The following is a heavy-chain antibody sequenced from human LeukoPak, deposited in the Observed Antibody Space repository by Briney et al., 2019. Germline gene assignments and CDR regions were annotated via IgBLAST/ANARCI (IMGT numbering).Heavy chain of an antibody. D-gene: IGHD3-10*01. J-gene: IGHJ3*02. V-gene: IGHV3-48*01. CDR3: AREKALLWFGELPPRAFDI. CDR1: GFTFSSYS. CDR2: ISSSSTTI. Sequence: PGGSLRLSCAASGFTFSSYSMMWVRQAPGKGLEWVSYISSSSTTIHYADSVKGRFTISRDNAKNSVYLQMNSLRAEDTAVYYCAREKALLWFGELPPRAFDIWGQGTMVTVSS.